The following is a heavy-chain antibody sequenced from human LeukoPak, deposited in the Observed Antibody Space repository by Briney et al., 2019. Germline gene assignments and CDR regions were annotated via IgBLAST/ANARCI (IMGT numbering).Heavy chain of an antibody. V-gene: IGHV4-61*02. Sequence: SETLSLTCTVSGGPISSDNYCWSWIRQPAGKGLEWIGRIYTSGSTKYNPSLKSRVTMSVDTSKNQFSLKLSSVTAADTAVYYCARAQRRYDSSGYYYDHYYYYYMDVWGKGATATVSS. CDR2: IYTSGST. CDR1: GGPISSDNYC. J-gene: IGHJ6*03. D-gene: IGHD3-22*01. CDR3: ARAQRRYDSSGYYYDHYYYYYMDV.